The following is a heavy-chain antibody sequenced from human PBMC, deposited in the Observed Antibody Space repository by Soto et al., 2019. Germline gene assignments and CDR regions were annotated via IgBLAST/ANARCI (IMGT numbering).Heavy chain of an antibody. Sequence: QVQLVQSGAEVKKPGSSVKVSRKASGGTFSTYTITWVRQAPGQGLEWMGRIIPIIGIINYAQKFQDRVTITADKFTGTAYMELTRLRSDDTAVYYCAGDPDSHYNDSHAYSYPWGQGTLVTVSS. D-gene: IGHD3-22*01. CDR1: GGTFSTYT. V-gene: IGHV1-69*08. CDR3: AGDPDSHYNDSHAYSYP. CDR2: IIPIIGII. J-gene: IGHJ5*02.